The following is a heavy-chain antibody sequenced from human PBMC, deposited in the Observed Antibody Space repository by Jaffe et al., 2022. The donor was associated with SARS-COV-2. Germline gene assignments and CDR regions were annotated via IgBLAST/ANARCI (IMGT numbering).Heavy chain of an antibody. V-gene: IGHV3-15*01. CDR2: IKSKTDGGTT. Sequence: EVQLVESGGGLVKPGGSLRLSCAASGFTFSNAWMSWVRQAPGKGLEWVGRIKSKTDGGTTDYAAPVKGRFTISRDDSKNTLYLQMNSLKTEDTAVYYCTTDFYYYDSSGYYYVPFDYWGQGTLVTVSS. D-gene: IGHD3-22*01. CDR3: TTDFYYYDSSGYYYVPFDY. CDR1: GFTFSNAW. J-gene: IGHJ4*02.